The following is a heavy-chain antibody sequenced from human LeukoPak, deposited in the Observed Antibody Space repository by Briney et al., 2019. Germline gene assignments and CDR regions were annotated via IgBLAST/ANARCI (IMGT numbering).Heavy chain of an antibody. Sequence: GGSLRLSCAASGFTFSSYGMHWVRQAPGKGLEWVAVISYDGSNKYYADSVKGRFTISRDNSKNTLSLQMNSLRAEDTAVYYCAREKGVASPYNYFGMDVWGQGTTVAVSS. J-gene: IGHJ6*02. CDR3: AREKGVASPYNYFGMDV. CDR2: ISYDGSNK. D-gene: IGHD3-3*01. CDR1: GFTFSSYG. V-gene: IGHV3-30*03.